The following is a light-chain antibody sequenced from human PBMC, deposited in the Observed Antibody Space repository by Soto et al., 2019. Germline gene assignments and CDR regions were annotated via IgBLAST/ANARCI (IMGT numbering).Light chain of an antibody. V-gene: IGKV3-20*01. CDR2: GAS. J-gene: IGKJ1*01. CDR3: QQYGSSGT. CDR1: QSVSSTY. Sequence: IVLTQSPCTLSLSPGEGATLSCRASQSVSSTYLAWYQQQPGQAPRLLIYGASTRATGIPDRFSGSGSGTDFTLTISRLEPEDFAVYYCQQYGSSGTFGQRTKVDIK.